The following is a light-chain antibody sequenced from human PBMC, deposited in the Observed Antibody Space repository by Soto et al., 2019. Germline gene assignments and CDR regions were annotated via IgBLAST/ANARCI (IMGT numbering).Light chain of an antibody. J-gene: IGKJ5*01. CDR1: QNVLSN. V-gene: IGKV3-15*01. CDR3: QQYNNWPIT. Sequence: EIVLTQSQVTLSVSPGERATLSCLASQNVLSNLAWYQQKPGQSPRPLIYGASARATGIPARFSGSGSGTEFTLTISSLQSEDFALYYCQQYNNWPITFGQGTRLEIK. CDR2: GAS.